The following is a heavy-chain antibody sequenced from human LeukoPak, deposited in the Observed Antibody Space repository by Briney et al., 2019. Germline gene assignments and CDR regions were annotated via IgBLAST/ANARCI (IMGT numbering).Heavy chain of an antibody. CDR1: GYTFTSYY. D-gene: IGHD4-23*01. Sequence: GALVKVSCKASGYTFTSYYMHWVRQAPGQGLEWMGIINPSGGSTSYAQKFQGRVTMTRDMSTSTVYMELSSLRSEDTAVYYCARDAAHYGGNPPTSDYYMDVWGKGTTVTVSS. CDR2: INPSGGST. V-gene: IGHV1-46*01. J-gene: IGHJ6*03. CDR3: ARDAAHYGGNPPTSDYYMDV.